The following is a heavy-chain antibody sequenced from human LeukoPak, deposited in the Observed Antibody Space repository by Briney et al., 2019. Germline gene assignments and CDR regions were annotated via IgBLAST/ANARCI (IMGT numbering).Heavy chain of an antibody. CDR2: INPNSGGT. CDR1: GYTFTGYY. V-gene: IGHV1-2*06. Sequence: ASVKVSCKASGYTFTGYYMHWVRQAPGQGLEWMGRINPNSGGTNYAQKFQGRVTMTRDTSISTAYMELSRLRSDDTAVYYCARDSLRVVGASSTLDYWGQGTLVTVSS. J-gene: IGHJ4*02. CDR3: ARDSLRVVGASSTLDY. D-gene: IGHD2-2*01.